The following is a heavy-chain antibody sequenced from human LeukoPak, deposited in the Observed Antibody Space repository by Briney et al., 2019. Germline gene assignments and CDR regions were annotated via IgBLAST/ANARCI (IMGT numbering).Heavy chain of an antibody. CDR2: ISYSGST. Sequence: SETLSLTCTVSGDSISSSSYYWGWIRQPPGKGLEWIGSISYSGSTYYNPSLKSRVTISVDTSKNQFSLKLSSVTAADTAVYYCARVGGITMIVVLIDDAFDIWGQGTMVTVSS. J-gene: IGHJ3*02. V-gene: IGHV4-39*07. D-gene: IGHD3-22*01. CDR1: GDSISSSSYY. CDR3: ARVGGITMIVVLIDDAFDI.